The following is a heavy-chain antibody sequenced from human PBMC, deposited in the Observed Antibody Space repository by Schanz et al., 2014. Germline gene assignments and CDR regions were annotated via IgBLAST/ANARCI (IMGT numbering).Heavy chain of an antibody. CDR3: TTVDCSSPSCPP. J-gene: IGHJ5*02. CDR2: IYYSGNT. Sequence: QVQLQESGPGLVKPSQTLSLTCTVSGGSISSGGYYWTWIRQHPGKGLEWIGYIYYSGNTYYTPSLKSRVIMSVDTSKKQFSLKLSSVTAADTAVYYCTTVDCSSPSCPPWGQGTLVTVSS. V-gene: IGHV4-31*03. CDR1: GGSISSGGYY. D-gene: IGHD2-2*01.